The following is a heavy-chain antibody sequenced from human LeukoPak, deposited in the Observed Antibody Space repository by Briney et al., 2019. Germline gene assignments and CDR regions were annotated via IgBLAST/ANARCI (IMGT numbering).Heavy chain of an antibody. CDR1: GGSISSYY. D-gene: IGHD2-8*01. CDR2: IYYSGST. Sequence: MASETLSLTCTVSGGSISSYYWSWIRQPPGKGLEWIGYIYYSGSTNYNPSLKSRVTISVDTSKNQFSLKLSSVTAADTAGYYCSRYLTATDAFDIWGQGTMVTVSS. J-gene: IGHJ3*02. CDR3: SRYLTATDAFDI. V-gene: IGHV4-59*08.